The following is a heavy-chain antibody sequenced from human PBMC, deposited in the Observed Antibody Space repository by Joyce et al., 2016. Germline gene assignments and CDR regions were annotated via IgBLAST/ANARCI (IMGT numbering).Heavy chain of an antibody. J-gene: IGHJ4*02. V-gene: IGHV4-34*01. CDR3: AKAQWLAPLMY. D-gene: IGHD6-19*01. Sequence: QVQLQQWGAGLLKPSETLSLTCAVSGGPFRGFFWTWVRHAPWKGREWIGDINNSGVTSYNPSLKTRVTFSVDTSKNQFSLKLTSLSAADTAVYYCAKAQWLAPLMYWGQGTPVTVSS. CDR2: INNSGVT. CDR1: GGPFRGFF.